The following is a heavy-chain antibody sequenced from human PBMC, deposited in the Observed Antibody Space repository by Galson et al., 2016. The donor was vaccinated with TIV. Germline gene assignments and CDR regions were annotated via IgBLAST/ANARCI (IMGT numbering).Heavy chain of an antibody. V-gene: IGHV3-30*01. Sequence: SLRLSCAASGFTFSNYAMHWVRQAPGKGLEWVAVISFDGSNKYYAESVKGRFTISRDNSQNALYLEINSLRADDTAVFYCARDGEKDSSSLVRFYYPGMDVWGQGTTVTVSS. CDR1: GFTFSNYA. J-gene: IGHJ6*02. D-gene: IGHD6-13*01. CDR3: ARDGEKDSSSLVRFYYPGMDV. CDR2: ISFDGSNK.